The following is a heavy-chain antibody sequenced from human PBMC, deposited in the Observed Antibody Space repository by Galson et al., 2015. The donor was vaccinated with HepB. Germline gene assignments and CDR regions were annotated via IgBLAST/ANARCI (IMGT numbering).Heavy chain of an antibody. CDR1: GFTFSSYA. CDR2: ISYDGSNK. Sequence: SLRLSCAASGFTFSSYAMHWVRQAPGKGLEWVAVISYDGSNKYYADSVKGRFTISRDNSKNTLYLQMNSLRAEDTAVYYCASSGSSSWYAALLVYWGQGTLVTVSS. D-gene: IGHD6-13*01. CDR3: ASSGSSSWYAALLVY. V-gene: IGHV3-30-3*01. J-gene: IGHJ4*02.